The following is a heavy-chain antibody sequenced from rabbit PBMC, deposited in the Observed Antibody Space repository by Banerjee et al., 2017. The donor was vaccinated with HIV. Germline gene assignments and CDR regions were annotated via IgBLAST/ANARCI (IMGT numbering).Heavy chain of an antibody. J-gene: IGHJ4*01. V-gene: IGHV1S45*01. CDR2: IDVGSSGST. CDR3: ARDDTYGYAGYVGTGYYFNL. CDR1: GFSFSNKYV. D-gene: IGHD6-1*01. Sequence: QEQLEESGGDLVKPGGSLTLTCTASGFSFSNKYVMCWVRQAPGKGLEWIACIDVGSSGSTWYATWAKGRFTISKTSSTTVTLQMTSLTAADTATYFCARDDTYGYAGYVGTGYYFNLWGQGTLVTVS.